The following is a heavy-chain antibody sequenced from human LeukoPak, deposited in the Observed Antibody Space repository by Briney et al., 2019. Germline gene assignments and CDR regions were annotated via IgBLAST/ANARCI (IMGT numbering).Heavy chain of an antibody. CDR2: FYYSGST. D-gene: IGHD3-3*01. CDR3: ATYYDFWSGYYAFDY. J-gene: IGHJ4*02. V-gene: IGHV4-61*01. CDR1: GVSVTSGHYY. Sequence: SETLSLTCTVSGVSVTSGHYYWSWIRQPPGKGLECIGYFYYSGSTNYNPSLKSRATISVDTSKNQFSLKLSSVTAADTAVYYCATYYDFWSGYYAFDYWGQGTLVTVSS.